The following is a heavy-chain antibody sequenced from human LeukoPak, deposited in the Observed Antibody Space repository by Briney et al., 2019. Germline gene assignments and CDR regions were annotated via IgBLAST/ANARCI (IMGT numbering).Heavy chain of an antibody. V-gene: IGHV3-23*01. CDR2: ISGSGGST. CDR1: GFTFSGYA. J-gene: IGHJ3*02. Sequence: GGSLRLSCAASGFTFSGYAMTWVRQAPGKGLEWVSAISGSGGSTYYSDSVKGRFTISRDNSKNTLYLQMNSLRAEDTAVYYCAKGFSSSQTRGPFDIWGQGTMVTVSS. CDR3: AKGFSSSQTRGPFDI. D-gene: IGHD6-13*01.